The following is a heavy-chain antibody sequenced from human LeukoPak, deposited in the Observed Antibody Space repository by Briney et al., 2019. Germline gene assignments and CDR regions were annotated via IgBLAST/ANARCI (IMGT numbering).Heavy chain of an antibody. CDR2: IYSSGST. D-gene: IGHD6-25*01. CDR1: GGSISSYY. V-gene: IGHV4-4*07. Sequence: SETLSLTCTDPGGSISSYYWSWIRQPARKELEWIGCIYSSGSTNYNPSLKSRVTMSVDTSKTEFSLNLSSVTAADTAVYYCARATYSSAGLFDYWGQGTLVTVSS. J-gene: IGHJ4*02. CDR3: ARATYSSAGLFDY.